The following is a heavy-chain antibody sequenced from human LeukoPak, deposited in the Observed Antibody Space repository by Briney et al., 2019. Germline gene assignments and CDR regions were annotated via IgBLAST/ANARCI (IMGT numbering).Heavy chain of an antibody. CDR1: GFTFSNYA. D-gene: IGHD3-10*01. J-gene: IGHJ6*02. V-gene: IGHV3-30*04. CDR2: ISYDGSNK. CDR3: ARDSSHYGSGLNNGMDV. Sequence: GGSLRLSCAASGFTFSNYAMHWVRQAPGKGLEWVAVISYDGSNKYYADSVKGRFTISRDNSKNTLYLQMNSLIAEDTAVYYCARDSSHYGSGLNNGMDVWGQGPTVTVSS.